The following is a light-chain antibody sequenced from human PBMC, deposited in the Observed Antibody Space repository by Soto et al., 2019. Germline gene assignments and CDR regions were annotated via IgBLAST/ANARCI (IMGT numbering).Light chain of an antibody. V-gene: IGKV1-39*01. Sequence: ESQMTQSPSSLSASVGDRVTITCRASQSISSYLNWYQQKPGKAPNLLIYDASSLQSGVPSRFSGSGFGTDFTLTISSLQPEDSAIYYCQQADTFPITFGQGTRLEIK. CDR2: DAS. CDR1: QSISSY. CDR3: QQADTFPIT. J-gene: IGKJ5*01.